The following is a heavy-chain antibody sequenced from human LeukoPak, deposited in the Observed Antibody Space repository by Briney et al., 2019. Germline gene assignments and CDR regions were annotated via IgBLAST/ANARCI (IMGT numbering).Heavy chain of an antibody. Sequence: PGGSLRLSCAASGFTFSSYEMNWVRQAPGKGLEWLSYITSGGSTIYYADSVKGRFTISRDNAKNSLYLQMNSLRAEDTAVYYCASPSSEYGDYFDYWGQGTLVTVSS. V-gene: IGHV3-48*03. CDR1: GFTFSSYE. CDR2: ITSGGSTI. D-gene: IGHD4-17*01. J-gene: IGHJ4*02. CDR3: ASPSSEYGDYFDY.